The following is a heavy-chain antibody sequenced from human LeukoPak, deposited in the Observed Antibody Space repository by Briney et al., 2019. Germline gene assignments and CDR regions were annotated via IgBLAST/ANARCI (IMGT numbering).Heavy chain of an antibody. J-gene: IGHJ4*02. D-gene: IGHD6-13*01. CDR2: NSWYSSSI. CDR3: AKDITGIVADH. V-gene: IGHV3-9*03. Sequence: PGRSLRLSCAASGFTFDDYAMHWVRQAPGKGLEWNSGNSWYSSSIGYADSVKGRFTISRDNAKHYLYLQMNSLRADDVVLHYSAKDITGIVADHWGQGTLVTDSS. CDR1: GFTFDDYA.